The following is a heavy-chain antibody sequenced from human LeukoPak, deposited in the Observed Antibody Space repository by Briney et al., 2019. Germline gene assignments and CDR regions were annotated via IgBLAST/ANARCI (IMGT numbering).Heavy chain of an antibody. CDR1: GYTFTSYG. D-gene: IGHD1-14*01. Sequence: ASVTVSCKASGYTFTSYGISWVRQAPGQGLEWMGWINPNSGGTNYAQKFQGRVTMTRDTSISTAYMELSRLRSDDTAVYYCARVTGGREDYWGQGTLVTVSS. J-gene: IGHJ4*02. V-gene: IGHV1-2*02. CDR3: ARVTGGREDY. CDR2: INPNSGGT.